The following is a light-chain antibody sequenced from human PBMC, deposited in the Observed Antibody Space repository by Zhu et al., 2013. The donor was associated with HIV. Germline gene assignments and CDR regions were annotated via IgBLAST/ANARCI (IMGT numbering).Light chain of an antibody. CDR2: AAS. Sequence: DIQLTQSPSFLSASVGDRVTITCRASQGISSYLAWYQQKPGKAPQLLIYAASTLQSGVPSRFSGSGSGTEFTLTISSLQPEDFANYFCQQLNTYPHYTFGQGTKLEIK. V-gene: IGKV1-9*01. CDR1: QGISSY. J-gene: IGKJ2*01. CDR3: QQLNTYPHYT.